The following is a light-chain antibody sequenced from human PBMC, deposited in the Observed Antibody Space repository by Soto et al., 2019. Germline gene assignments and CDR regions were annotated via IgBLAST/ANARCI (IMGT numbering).Light chain of an antibody. CDR1: QSVSSNY. CDR2: ATS. CDR3: QQYGDYNSPRYS. J-gene: IGKJ2*03. V-gene: IGKV3-20*01. Sequence: EIVLTQSPGTLSLSPGDRVTLSCRASQSVSSNYLAWYQQKPGRAPRLLIYATSSRATGIPDRFSGSRSGTDFTLTISRLEPEDFAMYYCQQYGDYNSPRYSFGQGTRLEI.